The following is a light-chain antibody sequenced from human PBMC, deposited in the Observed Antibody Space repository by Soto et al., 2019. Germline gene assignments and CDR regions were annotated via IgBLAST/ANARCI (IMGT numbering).Light chain of an antibody. CDR3: QQRSNLPYT. CDR1: QSVSTY. V-gene: IGKV3-11*01. J-gene: IGKJ2*01. CDR2: AAS. Sequence: EIVLTQSPATLSLSPGERATLSCRASQSVSTYLAWYQQKSGQAPRLLIYAASNRATGIPARFSGSGSGTDFTLTISSLEPEDFAVYYCQQRSNLPYTFGQGTKLEIK.